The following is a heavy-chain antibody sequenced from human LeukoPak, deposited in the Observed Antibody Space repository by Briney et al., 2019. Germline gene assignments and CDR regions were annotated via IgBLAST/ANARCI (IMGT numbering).Heavy chain of an antibody. Sequence: KSSETLSLTCTVSGGSISRSSYYWGWIRQPPGKGLEWIGSTYYGGSTNYNPSLKSRVTISVDTSKNQFSLKLSSVTAADTAVYYCARERIAHYYYYGMDVWGQGTTVTVSS. V-gene: IGHV4-39*07. CDR3: ARERIAHYYYYGMDV. CDR2: TYYGGST. D-gene: IGHD2/OR15-2a*01. J-gene: IGHJ6*02. CDR1: GGSISRSSYY.